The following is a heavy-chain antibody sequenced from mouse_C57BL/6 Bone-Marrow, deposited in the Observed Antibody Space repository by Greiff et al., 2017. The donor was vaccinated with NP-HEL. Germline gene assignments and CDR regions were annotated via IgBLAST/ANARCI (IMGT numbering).Heavy chain of an antibody. CDR2: IHPSDSDT. Sequence: QVQLQQSGAELVKPGASVKVSCKASGYTFTSYWMHWVKQRPGQGLEWIGRIHPSDSDTNYNQKFKGKATLTVDKSSSTAYMPLSSLTSEDSAVYYCAIYGYYEDWYFDVWGTGTTVTVSS. CDR1: GYTFTSYW. V-gene: IGHV1-74*01. CDR3: AIYGYYEDWYFDV. D-gene: IGHD2-3*01. J-gene: IGHJ1*03.